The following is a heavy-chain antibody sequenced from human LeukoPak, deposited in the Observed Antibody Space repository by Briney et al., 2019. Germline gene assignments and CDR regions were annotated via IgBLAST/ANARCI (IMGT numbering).Heavy chain of an antibody. CDR1: GYTFTGYY. D-gene: IGHD6-13*01. CDR2: INPNSGGT. Sequence: AASVKVSCKASGYTFTGYYMHWVRQAPGQGLEWMGWINPNSGGTNYAQKFQGRVTVTRDTSISTAYMELSRLRSDDTAVYYCARVPIPIAAAGTGGSYFDYWGQGTLVTVSS. J-gene: IGHJ4*02. CDR3: ARVPIPIAAAGTGGSYFDY. V-gene: IGHV1-2*02.